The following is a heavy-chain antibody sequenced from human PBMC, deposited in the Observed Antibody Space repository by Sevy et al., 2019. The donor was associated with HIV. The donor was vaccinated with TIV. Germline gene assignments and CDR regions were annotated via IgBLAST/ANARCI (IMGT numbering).Heavy chain of an antibody. J-gene: IGHJ4*02. CDR2: ILYSGRT. Sequence: SETLSLTCTVSGASISRSSYDWGWIRQPPGKGLEWVGSILYSGRTQYNPALNSRVTIYADTSKNQFSLTLGSVTVADTAVYYCARHGGLVDRAFDFWGQGALVTVSS. CDR1: GASISRSSYD. V-gene: IGHV4-39*01. D-gene: IGHD3-10*01. CDR3: ARHGGLVDRAFDF.